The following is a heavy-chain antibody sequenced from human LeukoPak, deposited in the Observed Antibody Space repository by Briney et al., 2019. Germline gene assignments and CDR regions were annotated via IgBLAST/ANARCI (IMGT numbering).Heavy chain of an antibody. CDR2: TYYRSKWYN. Sequence: SQTLSLTCAISGDSVSSNSAAWNWIRQSPSRGLEWLGRTYYRSKWYNDYAVSVKSRVTINPDTSKNQFSLQLNSVTPEDTAVYYCARAADIAAAPPGDWFDPWGQGTLVTVSS. J-gene: IGHJ5*02. V-gene: IGHV6-1*01. CDR1: GDSVSSNSAA. D-gene: IGHD6-13*01. CDR3: ARAADIAAAPPGDWFDP.